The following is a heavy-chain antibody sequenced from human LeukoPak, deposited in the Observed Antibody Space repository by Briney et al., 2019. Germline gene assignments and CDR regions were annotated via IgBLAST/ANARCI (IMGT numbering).Heavy chain of an antibody. CDR3: ARAKDIVVV. J-gene: IGHJ4*02. CDR2: IYYSGST. V-gene: IGHV4-31*03. Sequence: SQTLSLTCTVSGGSISSGGYYWSWIRQHPGKGLEWIGYIYYSGSTYYNPSLKSRATISVNTAKNQFSLKLISVTAADTAVYYCARAKDIVVVWGQGTLVTVSS. D-gene: IGHD2-2*01. CDR1: GGSISSGGYY.